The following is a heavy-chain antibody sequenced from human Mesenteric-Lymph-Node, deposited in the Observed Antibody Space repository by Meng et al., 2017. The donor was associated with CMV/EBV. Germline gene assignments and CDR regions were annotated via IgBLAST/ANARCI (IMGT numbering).Heavy chain of an antibody. CDR3: ATIGYCSCDSCYPDS. V-gene: IGHV4-4*02. J-gene: IGHJ4*02. Sequence: GSLRLSCAVSGGSISSCNWWTWVRQSPGKGREWIGDIFHSGNTNYNPSRNTRVSISVDKSNNQFSLKVDSVTAADTAIYYCATIGYCSCDSCYPDSWGQGILVTVSS. CDR2: IFHSGNT. D-gene: IGHD2-15*01. CDR1: GGSISSCNW.